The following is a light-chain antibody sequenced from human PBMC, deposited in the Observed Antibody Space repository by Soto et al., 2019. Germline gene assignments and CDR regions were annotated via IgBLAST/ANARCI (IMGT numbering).Light chain of an antibody. CDR2: RAS. Sequence: DIKMTQSPSSLSASVGARVTITCRASQSISTWLAWFQQKPGKAPKILIYRASSLESGAPSRFSGTGSGTECTLTISSLQPDDFATYYCQQYDNYPWTLGQGTKVDIK. V-gene: IGKV1-5*03. CDR1: QSISTW. CDR3: QQYDNYPWT. J-gene: IGKJ1*01.